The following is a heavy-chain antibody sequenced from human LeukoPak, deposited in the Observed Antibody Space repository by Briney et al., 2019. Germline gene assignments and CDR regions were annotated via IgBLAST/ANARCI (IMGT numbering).Heavy chain of an antibody. J-gene: IGHJ4*02. V-gene: IGHV3-30-3*01. Sequence: GGSLRLSCAASGFTFSSYAMHWVRQAPGKGLEWVADISYDGSNKYYADSVKGRFTISRDNSKNTLYLQMNSLRAEDTAVYYCARASSSWSTFDYWGQGTLVTVSS. D-gene: IGHD6-13*01. CDR2: ISYDGSNK. CDR3: ARASSSWSTFDY. CDR1: GFTFSSYA.